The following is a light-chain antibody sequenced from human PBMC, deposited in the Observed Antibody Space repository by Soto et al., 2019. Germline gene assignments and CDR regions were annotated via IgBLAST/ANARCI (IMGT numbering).Light chain of an antibody. Sequence: QSVLPQPASGSGSPGQSITISCTGSSNDVGAFNYVSWYRHSPGEAPKVLIRGVSIRPSGVSVRFSASKSANTAALTISGLLAEDEDLYYCSSYTTSSTWVFGGGTKLTVL. V-gene: IGLV2-14*03. CDR1: SNDVGAFNY. CDR2: GVS. CDR3: SSYTTSSTWV. J-gene: IGLJ3*02.